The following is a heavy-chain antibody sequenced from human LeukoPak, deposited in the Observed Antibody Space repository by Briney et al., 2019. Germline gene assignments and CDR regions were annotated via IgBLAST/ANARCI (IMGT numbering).Heavy chain of an antibody. J-gene: IGHJ2*01. V-gene: IGHV3-53*01. CDR1: GFTVSSNY. Sequence: GGSLRLSCAASGFTVSSNYMSWVRQAPGKGLEWVSVIYSGGSTYYADSVKGRFTISRDNSKNTLYLQMNSLRAEDTAVYYCANTAMATYWYFDLWGRGTLVTVSS. CDR2: IYSGGST. CDR3: ANTAMATYWYFDL. D-gene: IGHD5-18*01.